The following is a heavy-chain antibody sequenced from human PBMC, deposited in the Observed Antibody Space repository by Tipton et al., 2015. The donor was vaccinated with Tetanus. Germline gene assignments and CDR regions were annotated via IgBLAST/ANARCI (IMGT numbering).Heavy chain of an antibody. D-gene: IGHD1-1*01. CDR1: GASINAGGYL. CDR2: IYYTAHT. J-gene: IGHJ4*02. CDR3: ARANNEFPKKGPFDS. V-gene: IGHV4-31*03. Sequence: TLSLTCTVSGASINAGGYLWTWVRQHPGKGLEWIGNIYYTAHTSYTPSLNSRVSISVDTSENQFSLRLNSVTAADTALYFCARANNEFPKKGPFDSWGQGSLVIVSS.